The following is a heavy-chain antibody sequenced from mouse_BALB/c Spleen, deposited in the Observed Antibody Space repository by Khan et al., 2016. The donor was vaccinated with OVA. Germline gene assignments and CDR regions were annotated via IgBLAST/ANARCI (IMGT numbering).Heavy chain of an antibody. J-gene: IGHJ4*01. CDR1: GYSITSNYA. CDR2: ISYSGTT. CDR3: TRKNYYGYAMDD. Sequence: EVQLQESGPGLVKPSQSLSLTCTVTGYSITSNYAWNWIRQFPGNILEWMGYISYSGTTSYNPSLKRRISIPRDTSKTQFFLQLNFVHFEDTATYYCTRKNYYGYAMDDWGQGTSVTVSS. D-gene: IGHD1-1*01. V-gene: IGHV3-2*02.